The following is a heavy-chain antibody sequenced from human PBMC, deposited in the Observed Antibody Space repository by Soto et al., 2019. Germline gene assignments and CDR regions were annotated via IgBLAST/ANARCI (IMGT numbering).Heavy chain of an antibody. CDR3: ARVRQGCSSTSCYLDP. CDR1: GGSISSSNW. V-gene: IGHV4-4*02. J-gene: IGHJ5*02. D-gene: IGHD2-2*01. Sequence: SETLSLTCAVSGGSISSSNWWNWVRQPPGKGLEWIGEIHHSGSTNYNPSLKSRVTISVDKSKNQFSLKLNSVTAADTAVYYCARVRQGCSSTSCYLDPWGQGTLVTVYS. CDR2: IHHSGST.